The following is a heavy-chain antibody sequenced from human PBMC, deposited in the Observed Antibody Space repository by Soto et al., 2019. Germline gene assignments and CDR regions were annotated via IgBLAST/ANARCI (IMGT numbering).Heavy chain of an antibody. D-gene: IGHD2-21*01. V-gene: IGHV4-31*03. CDR1: GGSISSGGYY. J-gene: IGHJ6*02. CDR2: IYYSGTT. Sequence: QVQLQESGPGLVKPSQTLSLTCTVSGGSISSGGYYWYWIRQHPGKGLEWIGYIYYSGTTYYNPSLNSRVTISVDTSKNQFSLKLSSVTVADTAVYYCAASCVACGGFNYYGMDVWGQGTTVTVSS. CDR3: AASCVACGGFNYYGMDV.